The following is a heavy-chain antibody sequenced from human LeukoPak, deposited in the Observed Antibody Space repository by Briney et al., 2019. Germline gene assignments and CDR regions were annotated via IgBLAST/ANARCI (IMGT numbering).Heavy chain of an antibody. D-gene: IGHD3-3*02. CDR3: AKGEDPEHFCAY. V-gene: IGHV3-23*01. Sequence: GGSLRLSCAASGFTFSSYAMTWVRQAPGKGLEWVSSISVNGGTTYYADSVKGRFTISRDSSKNTLYLQMNSLRAEDTAVYYRAKGEDPEHFCAYWGQGTLVTVSS. CDR1: GFTFSSYA. CDR2: ISVNGGTT. J-gene: IGHJ4*02.